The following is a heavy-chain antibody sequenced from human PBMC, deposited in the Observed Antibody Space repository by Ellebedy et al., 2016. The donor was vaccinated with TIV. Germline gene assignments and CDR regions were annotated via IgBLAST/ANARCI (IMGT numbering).Heavy chain of an antibody. V-gene: IGHV3-74*01. J-gene: IGHJ4*02. Sequence: GESLKISCAASGFTFSNYWMHWVRQAPGKGLVWVSRISGDGRSTSYADSVKGRFTISRDNAKNTLYLQMNSLRAEDTAVYYCAREGRGNSTPLDYWGQGTLVTVSS. CDR2: ISGDGRST. D-gene: IGHD2/OR15-2a*01. CDR3: AREGRGNSTPLDY. CDR1: GFTFSNYW.